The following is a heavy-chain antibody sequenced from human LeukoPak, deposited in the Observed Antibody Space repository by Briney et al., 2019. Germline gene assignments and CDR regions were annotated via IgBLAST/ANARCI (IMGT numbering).Heavy chain of an antibody. Sequence: GGSLRLSCAASGFTFSNYAMTWVRQVPGKGLEWVSSISSSSSYIYYADSVKGRFTISRDNAKNSLYLQMNSLRAEDTAVYYCARGDVAAAGTYYYYGMDVWGKGTTVTVSS. CDR1: GFTFSNYA. J-gene: IGHJ6*04. CDR2: ISSSSSYI. V-gene: IGHV3-21*01. D-gene: IGHD6-13*01. CDR3: ARGDVAAAGTYYYYGMDV.